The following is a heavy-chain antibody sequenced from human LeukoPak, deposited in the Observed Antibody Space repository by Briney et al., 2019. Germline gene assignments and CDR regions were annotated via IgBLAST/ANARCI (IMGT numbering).Heavy chain of an antibody. D-gene: IGHD6-6*01. J-gene: IGHJ4*02. CDR3: ARVFSPSGVVRFDY. V-gene: IGHV4-59*01. CDR1: GGSISSYY. Sequence: SETLSLTCTVSGGSISSYYWSWIRQPPGKGLEWIGYIYYSGSTNYNPSLKSRVTISVDTSKNQFSLKLSSVTAADTAVYYCARVFSPSGVVRFDYWGQGTLVTVSS. CDR2: IYYSGST.